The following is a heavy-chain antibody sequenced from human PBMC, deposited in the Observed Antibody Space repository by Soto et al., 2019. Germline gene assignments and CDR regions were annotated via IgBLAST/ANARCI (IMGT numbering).Heavy chain of an antibody. CDR2: INSDGSST. Sequence: GGSLRLSCAASGFTFSSYWMHWVRQAPGKGLVWVSRINSDGSSTSYADSVKGRFTISRDNAKNTLYLQMNSLRAEDTAGYYCARSQGTRGYCSGGSCYPSYYYYYYMDVWGKGTTVTVSS. D-gene: IGHD2-15*01. V-gene: IGHV3-74*01. J-gene: IGHJ6*03. CDR1: GFTFSSYW. CDR3: ARSQGTRGYCSGGSCYPSYYYYYYMDV.